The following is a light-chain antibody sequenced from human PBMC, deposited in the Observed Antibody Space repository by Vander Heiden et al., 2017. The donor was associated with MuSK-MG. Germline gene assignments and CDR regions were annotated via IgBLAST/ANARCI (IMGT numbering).Light chain of an antibody. J-gene: IGKJ1*01. V-gene: IGKV1-39*01. CDR3: QQSYSISWT. Sequence: DIQMTQSPSSLSASVGDRVTITCRASQSISSYLNWYQHKPGKAPKLLIYAASSLQSGVPSRFSGSGSATDFTLTISSLQPEDFATYYCQQSYSISWTFGQGTKVXIK. CDR1: QSISSY. CDR2: AAS.